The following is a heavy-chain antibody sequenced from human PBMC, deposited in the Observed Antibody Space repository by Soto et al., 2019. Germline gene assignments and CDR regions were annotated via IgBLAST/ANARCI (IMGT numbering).Heavy chain of an antibody. J-gene: IGHJ4*02. V-gene: IGHV1-2*02. Sequence: QVQLVQSGAEVKKPGASVKVSCKASGYTLTGYYMHWVRQAPGQGLEWMGWINPNSGGTINAQKFQGRLTMTTDTSISTAYMELSRLRSDDTALYYCARGGTSANDYWGQGTQVIVSS. CDR1: GYTLTGYY. CDR3: ARGGTSANDY. CDR2: INPNSGGT.